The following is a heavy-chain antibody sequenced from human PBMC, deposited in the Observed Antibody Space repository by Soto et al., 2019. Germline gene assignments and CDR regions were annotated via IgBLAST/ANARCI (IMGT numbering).Heavy chain of an antibody. Sequence: EVQLVESGGGLVQPGGSLRLACAASGFTFNSYWMHWVRQAPGKGLVWVSRIKFDESITNYADSVQGRFTISRDNAKNTEYLQMNSLRVEDTAVYYCARGIRNYYGVDVWGQGATVTVSS. CDR1: GFTFNSYW. CDR2: IKFDESIT. V-gene: IGHV3-74*01. D-gene: IGHD2-15*01. CDR3: ARGIRNYYGVDV. J-gene: IGHJ6*02.